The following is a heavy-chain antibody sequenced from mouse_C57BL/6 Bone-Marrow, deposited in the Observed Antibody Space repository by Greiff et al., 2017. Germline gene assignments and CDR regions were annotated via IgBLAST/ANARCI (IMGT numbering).Heavy chain of an antibody. CDR2: IYPRSGNT. CDR1: GYTFTSYG. Sequence: PLQQSGAELARPGASVKLSCKASGYTFTSYGISWVKQRTGQGLEWIGEIYPRSGNTYYNEKFKGKATLTADKSSSTAYMELRSLTSEDSAVYFCARSVGYGSSFSPFAYWGQGTLVTVSA. CDR3: ARSVGYGSSFSPFAY. J-gene: IGHJ3*01. V-gene: IGHV1-81*01. D-gene: IGHD1-1*01.